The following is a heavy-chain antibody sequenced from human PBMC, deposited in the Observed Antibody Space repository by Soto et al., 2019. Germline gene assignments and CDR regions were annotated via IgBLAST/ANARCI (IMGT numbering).Heavy chain of an antibody. V-gene: IGHV3-30-3*01. CDR2: ISYDGSNK. CDR1: GFTFSSYA. J-gene: IGHJ3*01. Sequence: GGSLRLSCAASGFTFSSYAMHWVRQAPGKGLEWVAVISYDGSNKYYADSVKGRFTISRDNSKNTLYLQMNSLRAEDTAVYYCARDQVPYDFWSGYRHAAFDVWGQGTMVTVSS. CDR3: ARDQVPYDFWSGYRHAAFDV. D-gene: IGHD3-3*01.